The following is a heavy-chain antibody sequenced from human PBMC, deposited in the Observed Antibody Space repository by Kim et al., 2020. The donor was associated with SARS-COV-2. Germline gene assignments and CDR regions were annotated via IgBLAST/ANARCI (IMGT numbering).Heavy chain of an antibody. V-gene: IGHV3-33*06. CDR1: GFTFSSYA. J-gene: IGHJ4*02. D-gene: IGHD3-3*01. Sequence: GGSLRLSCAASGFTFSSYAMHWVRQAPGKGLEWVAVIWYDGSNKYYADSVKGRFTISRDNSKNTLYLQMNSLRAEDTAVYYCAKVTHDFWSGSPSYYFDYWGQGTLVTVSS. CDR2: IWYDGSNK. CDR3: AKVTHDFWSGSPSYYFDY.